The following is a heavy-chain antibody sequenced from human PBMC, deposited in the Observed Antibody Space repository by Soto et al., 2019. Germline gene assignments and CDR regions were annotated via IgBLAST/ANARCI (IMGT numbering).Heavy chain of an antibody. Sequence: KGMVWFSRINSDGSRTTYADSVKGRFTISRDNAKNTLYLQMNSLRAEDTSGYYCASFFFQAEDGIRDVRSVSAFLLNRSSDL. V-gene: IGHV3-74*01. CDR3: ASFFFQAEDGIRDVRSVSAFLLNRSSDL. D-gene: IGHD3-10*02. J-gene: IGHJ2*01. CDR2: INSDGSRT.